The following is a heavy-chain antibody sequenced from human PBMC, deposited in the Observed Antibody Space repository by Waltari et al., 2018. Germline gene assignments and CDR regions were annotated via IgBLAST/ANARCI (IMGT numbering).Heavy chain of an antibody. V-gene: IGHV3-48*03. Sequence: EVQLVESGGGLVQPGGSLRLSCPASGFTFSSYEMNWVRQAPGKGLEWFSYISSSGSTIYYADSVKGRFTISRDNAKNSLYLQMHSLRADDTAVYYCARDNNGYDRYFDYWGQGTLVTVSS. J-gene: IGHJ4*02. CDR1: GFTFSSYE. CDR3: ARDNNGYDRYFDY. D-gene: IGHD5-12*01. CDR2: ISSSGSTI.